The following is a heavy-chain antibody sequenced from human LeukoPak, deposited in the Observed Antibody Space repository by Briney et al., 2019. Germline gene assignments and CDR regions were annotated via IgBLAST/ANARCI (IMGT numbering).Heavy chain of an antibody. CDR2: IYYTGST. Sequence: SETLSLTCTVSGGSLSSSSYYWDWLRQTPGKGLEWLGNIYYTGSTNYNPSLKSRVTMSIDTSTNQFSLKLTSVTDADTAIYYCARPTATVTPRAFDIWGHGTVVTVSS. CDR3: ARPTATVTPRAFDI. CDR1: GGSLSSSSYY. V-gene: IGHV4-39*01. J-gene: IGHJ3*02. D-gene: IGHD4-17*01.